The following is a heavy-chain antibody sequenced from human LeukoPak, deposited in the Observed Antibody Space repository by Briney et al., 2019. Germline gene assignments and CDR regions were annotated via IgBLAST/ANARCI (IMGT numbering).Heavy chain of an antibody. J-gene: IGHJ4*02. CDR2: INPNSGGT. CDR1: GYTLTSYD. Sequence: ASVKVSCKASGYTLTSYDINWVRQAPGQGLEWMGWINPNSGGTNYAQKFQGRVTMTRDTSISTAYMELSRLRSDDTAVYYCARSGSRITIFGVTKKEIDYWGQGTLVTVSS. V-gene: IGHV1-2*02. D-gene: IGHD3-3*01. CDR3: ARSGSRITIFGVTKKEIDY.